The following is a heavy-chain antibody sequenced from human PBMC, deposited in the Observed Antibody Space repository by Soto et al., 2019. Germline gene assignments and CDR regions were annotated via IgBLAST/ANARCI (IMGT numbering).Heavy chain of an antibody. CDR2: IYYSGST. V-gene: IGHV4-59*01. D-gene: IGHD2-21*02. J-gene: IGHJ1*01. Sequence: SETLSLTCTVSGGSISSYYWSWIRQPPGKGLEWIGYIYYSGSTNYNPSLKSRVTISVDTSKNQFSLKLSSVTAADTAVYYCARTKNPGGRLEYFQHWGQGTLVTVSS. CDR1: GGSISSYY. CDR3: ARTKNPGGRLEYFQH.